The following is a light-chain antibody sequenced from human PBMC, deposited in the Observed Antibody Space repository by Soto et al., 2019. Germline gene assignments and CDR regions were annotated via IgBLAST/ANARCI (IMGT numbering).Light chain of an antibody. J-gene: IGKJ2*01. Sequence: EIVLTQSPGTLSLSPGERATLSCRASQSVSSSYLAWYQQKPGQAPRLLIYGASSRATGIPDRFSGSGSGTDFPLTISRLEHEDFAVYYCQQYGSSPPYTCGQGTKLEIK. CDR2: GAS. V-gene: IGKV3-20*01. CDR1: QSVSSSY. CDR3: QQYGSSPPYT.